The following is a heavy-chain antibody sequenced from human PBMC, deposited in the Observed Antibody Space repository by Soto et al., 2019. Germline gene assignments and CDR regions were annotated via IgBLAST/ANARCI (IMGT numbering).Heavy chain of an antibody. CDR2: IHYSGTT. CDR1: GGSLGNYY. CDR3: ARGVGKKWEIPDV. Sequence: SETLSLTCSVSGGSLGNYYWSWIRQSPGMGLEWIGYIHYSGTTSYNPSLARRVTMSVDTAEDKFSLHLASVTAADTAVYFCARGVGKKWEIPDVWGTGILVTVDS. J-gene: IGHJ4*02. V-gene: IGHV4-59*01. D-gene: IGHD1-26*01.